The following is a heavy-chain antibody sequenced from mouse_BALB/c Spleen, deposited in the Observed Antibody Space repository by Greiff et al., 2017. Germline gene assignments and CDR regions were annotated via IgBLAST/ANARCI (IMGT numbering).Heavy chain of an antibody. J-gene: IGHJ3*01. CDR1: GYAFSSYW. CDR2: IYPGDGDT. V-gene: IGHV1-80*01. CDR3: AREKYGNFGFAY. D-gene: IGHD2-10*02. Sequence: LVESGAELVRPGSSVKISCKASGYAFSSYWMNWVKQRPGQGLEWIGQIYPGDGDTNYNGKFKGKATLTADKSSSTAYMQLSSLTSEDSAVYFCAREKYGNFGFAYWGQGTLVTVSA.